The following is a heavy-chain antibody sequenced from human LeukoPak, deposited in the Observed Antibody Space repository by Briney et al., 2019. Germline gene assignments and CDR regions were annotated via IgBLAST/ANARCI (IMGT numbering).Heavy chain of an antibody. D-gene: IGHD4-17*01. Sequence: PGGSLRLSCAASGFTFSSYSMNWVRQAPGKGLEWVSSISSSSSYIYYADSVKGRLTISRDNAKNSLYPQMNSLRAEDTAVYYCAGGYGRLAQYNWFDPWGQGTLVTVSS. CDR1: GFTFSSYS. J-gene: IGHJ5*02. CDR3: AGGYGRLAQYNWFDP. CDR2: ISSSSSYI. V-gene: IGHV3-21*01.